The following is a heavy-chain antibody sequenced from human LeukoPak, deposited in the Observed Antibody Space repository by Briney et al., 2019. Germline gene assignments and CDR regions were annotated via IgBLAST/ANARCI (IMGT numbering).Heavy chain of an antibody. Sequence: ASVKVSCKASGYTFTGYYMHWVRQAPGQGLEWMGWINPNSGGTNYAQKFQGRVTMTRDTSISTAYMELSRLRSDDTAEYYCARIRLVTTGFDPWGQGTLVTVSS. D-gene: IGHD4-17*01. J-gene: IGHJ5*02. CDR3: ARIRLVTTGFDP. CDR1: GYTFTGYY. V-gene: IGHV1-2*02. CDR2: INPNSGGT.